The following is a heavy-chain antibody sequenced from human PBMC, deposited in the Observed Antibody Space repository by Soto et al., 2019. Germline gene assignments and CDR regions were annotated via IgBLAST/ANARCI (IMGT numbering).Heavy chain of an antibody. J-gene: IGHJ4*02. CDR3: ARLQLHLGELSLGGPFFGY. CDR1: GYSFTSYW. V-gene: IGHV5-51*01. Sequence: GESLKISCKGSGYSFTSYWIGWVRQMPGKGLEWMGIIYPGDSDTRYSPSFQGQVTISADKSISTAYLQWSSLKASDTAMYYCARLQLHLGELSLGGPFFGYWGQGTLVTVSS. CDR2: IYPGDSDT. D-gene: IGHD3-16*02.